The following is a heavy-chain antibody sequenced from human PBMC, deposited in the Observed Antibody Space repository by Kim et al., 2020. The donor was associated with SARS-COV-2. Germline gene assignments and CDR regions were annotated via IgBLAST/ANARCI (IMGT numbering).Heavy chain of an antibody. J-gene: IGHJ5*02. D-gene: IGHD3-10*01. CDR2: ISAYNGNT. CDR3: ARDGFITMVRGVIITGLTGDH. V-gene: IGHV1-18*04. Sequence: ASVKVSCKASGYTFTSYGISWVRQAPGQGLEWMGWISAYNGNTNYAQKLQGRVTMTTDTSTSTAYMELRSLRSDDTAVYYCARDGFITMVRGVIITGLTGDHWGQGTLVTVSS. CDR1: GYTFTSYG.